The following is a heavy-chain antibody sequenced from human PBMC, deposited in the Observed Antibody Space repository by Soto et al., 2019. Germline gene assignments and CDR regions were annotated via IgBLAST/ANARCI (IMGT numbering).Heavy chain of an antibody. D-gene: IGHD3-16*01. Sequence: QVQLVQSGAEVKKPGASVKVSCKASGYTFTDYYIHWVRQAPGQGLEWMGWINPNGGGTNYAQKFQGRVTMTRDTSISTADMELSRLRSDDTAVFYCARVLPLGGSGWSDCWGQGTLVTVSS. J-gene: IGHJ5*01. V-gene: IGHV1-2*02. CDR2: INPNGGGT. CDR3: ARVLPLGGSGWSDC. CDR1: GYTFTDYY.